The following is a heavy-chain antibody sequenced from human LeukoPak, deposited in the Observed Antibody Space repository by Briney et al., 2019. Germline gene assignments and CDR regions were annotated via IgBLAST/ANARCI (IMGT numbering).Heavy chain of an antibody. D-gene: IGHD6-19*01. Sequence: GGSLRLSCVASGFIFSSYSIHWVRQAPGKGLEGVSVIYSGGSTYYADSVKGRFTISRDNSKNTLYLQMNSLRAEDTAVYYRARLGVAGFDIWGQGTMVTVSS. CDR1: GFIFSSYS. V-gene: IGHV3-53*01. CDR3: ARLGVAGFDI. CDR2: IYSGGST. J-gene: IGHJ3*02.